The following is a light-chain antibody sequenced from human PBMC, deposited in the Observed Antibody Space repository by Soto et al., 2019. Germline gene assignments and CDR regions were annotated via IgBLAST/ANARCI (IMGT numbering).Light chain of an antibody. CDR3: QAYDYSLTASV. CDR2: GNR. V-gene: IGLV2-14*03. J-gene: IGLJ3*02. CDR1: SSDVGGDNY. Sequence: QSVLTQPASVSGSPGQSITISCTGTSSDVGGDNYVSWYQQLPGAAPKLVIFGNRNRPSGVPERFSGSKSGTSASLAITGLQAEDEADYYCQAYDYSLTASVFGGGTKLTVL.